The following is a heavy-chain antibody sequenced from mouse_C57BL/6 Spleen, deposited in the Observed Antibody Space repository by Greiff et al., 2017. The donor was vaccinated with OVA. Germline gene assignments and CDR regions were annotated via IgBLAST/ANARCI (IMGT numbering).Heavy chain of an antibody. V-gene: IGHV1-64*01. CDR1: GYTFTSYW. CDR2: IHPNSGST. J-gene: IGHJ1*03. D-gene: IGHD1-1*01. Sequence: QVQLQQPGAELVKPGASVKLSCKASGYTFTSYWMHWVKQRPGQGLEWIGMIHPNSGSTNYNEKFKSKATLTVDKSSSTAYMQLSSLTSEDSAVYYCARNPCGKEDWYFDVWGTGTTVTVSS. CDR3: ARNPCGKEDWYFDV.